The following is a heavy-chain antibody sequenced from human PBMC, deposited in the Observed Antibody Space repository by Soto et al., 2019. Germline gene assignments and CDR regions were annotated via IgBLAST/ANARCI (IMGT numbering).Heavy chain of an antibody. CDR1: GFTFGDYA. D-gene: IGHD6-13*01. CDR2: IRSKAYGGTT. CDR3: TSEWYSRSWYGPYYYYGMDV. V-gene: IGHV3-49*04. J-gene: IGHJ6*02. Sequence: GGSLRLSCTASGFTFGDYAMSWVRQAPGKGLEWVGFIRSKAYGGTTEYAASVKGRFTISRDDSKSIAYLQMNSLKTEDTAVYYSTSEWYSRSWYGPYYYYGMDVWGQGTTVTVSS.